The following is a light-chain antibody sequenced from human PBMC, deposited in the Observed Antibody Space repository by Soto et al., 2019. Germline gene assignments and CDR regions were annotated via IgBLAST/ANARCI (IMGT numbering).Light chain of an antibody. J-gene: IGLJ1*01. CDR3: SSYTSSSIFYV. CDR2: DVS. Sequence: QSALTQPASVSGSPGQSITISCTGTSSDVGSYNLVSWYQQHPGKAPKLMIYDVSNRPSGVSNRFSGSKSGNTASLTISGLQAEDEADYYCSSYTSSSIFYVFGTGTKVTVL. V-gene: IGLV2-14*02. CDR1: SSDVGSYNL.